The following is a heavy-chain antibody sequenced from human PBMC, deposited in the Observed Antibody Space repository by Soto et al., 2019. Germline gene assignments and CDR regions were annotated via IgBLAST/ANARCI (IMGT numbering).Heavy chain of an antibody. D-gene: IGHD5-18*01. CDR1: GFTFSSYG. V-gene: IGHV3-33*01. CDR3: ARDPDPPLIYSYGYGLFDY. CDR2: IWYDGSNK. J-gene: IGHJ4*02. Sequence: GGSLRLSCAASGFTFSSYGMHWVRQAPGKGLEWVAVIWYDGSNKYYADSVKGRFTISRDNSKNTLYLQMNSLRAEDTAVYYCARDPDPPLIYSYGYGLFDYWGQGTLVTVSS.